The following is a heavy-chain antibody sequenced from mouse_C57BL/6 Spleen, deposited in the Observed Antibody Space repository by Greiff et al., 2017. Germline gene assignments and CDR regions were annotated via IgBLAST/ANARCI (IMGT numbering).Heavy chain of an antibody. D-gene: IGHD3-2*02. CDR3: ARHRTAQATLAWFAY. CDR1: GFTFSSYG. V-gene: IGHV5-6*01. J-gene: IGHJ3*01. Sequence: EVKVVESGGDLVKPGGSLKLSCAASGFTFSSYGMSWVRQTPDKRLEWVATISSGGSYTYYPDSVKGRFTISRDNAKNTLYLQMSSLKSEDTAMYYCARHRTAQATLAWFAYWGQGTLVTVSA. CDR2: ISSGGSYT.